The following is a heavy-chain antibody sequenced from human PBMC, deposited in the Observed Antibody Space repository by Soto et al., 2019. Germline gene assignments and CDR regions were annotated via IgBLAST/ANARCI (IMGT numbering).Heavy chain of an antibody. J-gene: IGHJ6*03. CDR1: GFTFSSYS. V-gene: IGHV3-48*01. CDR3: ARVYEVYYYYYMDV. CDR2: ISSSSSTK. D-gene: IGHD3-3*01. Sequence: GGSLRLSCAASGFTFSSYSMNWVRQAPGKGLEWVSYISSSSSTKYYADSVKGRFTISRDNAKNSLYLQMNSLRAEDTAVYYCARVYEVYYYYYMDVWGKGTTVTVSS.